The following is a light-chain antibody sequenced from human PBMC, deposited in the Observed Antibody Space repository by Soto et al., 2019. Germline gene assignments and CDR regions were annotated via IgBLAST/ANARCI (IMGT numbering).Light chain of an antibody. CDR3: QHYGTTPWT. CDR1: QSVCSGC. CDR2: GAS. V-gene: IGKV3-20*01. Sequence: ETVLTQSPATLSLSPGERVTLSCRAIQSVCSGCLAWYQQKPGQSPRLLMYGASSRATGIPDRFSGSGSGTDFTLTISRLEPEDFAVYYCQHYGTTPWTFGPGTKVGIK. J-gene: IGKJ1*01.